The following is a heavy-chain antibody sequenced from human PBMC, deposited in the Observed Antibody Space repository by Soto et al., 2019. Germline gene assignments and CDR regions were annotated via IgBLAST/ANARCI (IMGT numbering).Heavy chain of an antibody. V-gene: IGHV1-69*01. J-gene: IGHJ6*02. Sequence: QVQLVQSGAEVKKPGSSVKVSCKASGGTFSSYAISWVRQAPGQGLEWMGGIIPIFGTANYAQKFQGRVTITADESTSTAYMELSSLRSEDTAVYYCAVTMVRGVSMFYYYYGMDVWGQGTTVTVSS. D-gene: IGHD3-10*01. CDR1: GGTFSSYA. CDR2: IIPIFGTA. CDR3: AVTMVRGVSMFYYYYGMDV.